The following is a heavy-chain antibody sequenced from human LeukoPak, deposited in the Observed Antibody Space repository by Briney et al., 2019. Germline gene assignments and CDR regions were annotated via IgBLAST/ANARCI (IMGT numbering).Heavy chain of an antibody. Sequence: SETLSLTCSVSGASITSAAYYWTWIRQHPGKGLEWIGHIFYSGGTHYNPSRKSRIAIARDTSKSRFSLTLSSVTAADTAVYYCARESTIWSGYYRPDFFDYWGQGTLVTVSS. CDR1: GASITSAAYY. CDR3: ARESTIWSGYYRPDFFDY. CDR2: IFYSGGT. D-gene: IGHD3-3*01. J-gene: IGHJ4*02. V-gene: IGHV4-31*03.